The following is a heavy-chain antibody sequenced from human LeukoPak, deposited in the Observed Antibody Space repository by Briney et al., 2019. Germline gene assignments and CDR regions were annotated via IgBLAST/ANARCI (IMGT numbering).Heavy chain of an antibody. CDR2: IYYTGNT. CDR1: GGSITSDGYL. Sequence: SETLSLTCTVSGGSITSDGYLWSWIRQHPGTGLEWIGDIYYTGNTKYNPSLKSRLTISVDTSKNQFSLRLTSVTAADTAVYYCAREGYSSSAYGMDVWGQGTTVTVSS. V-gene: IGHV4-31*03. D-gene: IGHD6-6*01. CDR3: AREGYSSSAYGMDV. J-gene: IGHJ6*02.